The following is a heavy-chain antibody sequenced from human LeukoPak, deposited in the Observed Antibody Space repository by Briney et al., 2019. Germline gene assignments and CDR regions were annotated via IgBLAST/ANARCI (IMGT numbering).Heavy chain of an antibody. CDR3: ARVTAVAAPWVY. D-gene: IGHD6-19*01. CDR1: GFTFSSYG. V-gene: IGHV3-48*04. Sequence: AGGSLRLSCAASGFTFSSYGMNWARQAPGKGLEWVSYISSSGSTIQYADSVVGRFTISRDNAKNSLYLQMNSLRAEDTAVYYCARVTAVAAPWVYWGQGTQVTVSS. J-gene: IGHJ4*02. CDR2: ISSSGSTI.